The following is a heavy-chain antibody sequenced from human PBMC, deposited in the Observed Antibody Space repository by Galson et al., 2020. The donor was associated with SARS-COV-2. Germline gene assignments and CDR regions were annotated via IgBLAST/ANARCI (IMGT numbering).Heavy chain of an antibody. J-gene: IGHJ6*02. Sequence: SETLSLTCAVYGGSFSGYYWSWIRQPPGQGLEWIGEINHSGSTNNTPSLKSRVTISVDTSKNQFSLKRSSVTAAATAVYYCALERGYSGYVLSADTDYYGMDVWGQGTTVTVSS. CDR3: ALERGYSGYVLSADTDYYGMDV. CDR1: GGSFSGYY. V-gene: IGHV4-34*01. D-gene: IGHD5-12*01. CDR2: INHSGST.